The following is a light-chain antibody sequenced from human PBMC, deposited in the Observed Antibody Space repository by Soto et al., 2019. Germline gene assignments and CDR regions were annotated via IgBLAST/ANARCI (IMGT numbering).Light chain of an antibody. V-gene: IGLV2-23*02. Sequence: QSALTQPASVSGSLGQSITISCTGTSGDVGSYNLVSWYQQHPGKAPKLMIYEVSKRPSGVSNRFSGSKSGNTASLTISGLQAEDEADYYCCSYAGSSTPLIFGTGTKVTVL. CDR1: SGDVGSYNL. CDR2: EVS. CDR3: CSYAGSSTPLI. J-gene: IGLJ1*01.